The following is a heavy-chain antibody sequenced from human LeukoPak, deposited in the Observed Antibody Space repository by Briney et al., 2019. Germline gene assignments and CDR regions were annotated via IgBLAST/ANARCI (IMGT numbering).Heavy chain of an antibody. D-gene: IGHD6-13*01. CDR3: ATLYDRDSSSWYGFNAFDI. CDR1: GFTFSSYG. J-gene: IGHJ3*02. V-gene: IGHV3-30*02. Sequence: GGSLRLSCAASGFTFSSYGMHWVRQAPGKGLERVAFIRYDGSNKYYADSVKGRFTISRDNSKNTLYLQMNSLRAEDTAVYYCATLYDRDSSSWYGFNAFDIWGQGTMVTVSS. CDR2: IRYDGSNK.